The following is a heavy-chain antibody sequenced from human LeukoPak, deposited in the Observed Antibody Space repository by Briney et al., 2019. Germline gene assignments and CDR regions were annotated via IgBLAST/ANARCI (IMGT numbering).Heavy chain of an antibody. J-gene: IGHJ4*02. Sequence: PGGSLRLSCAASGFTFNSYSMNWVRQAPGKRLEWVSSISSSSSSIYYADSVKGRFTISRDNAKNSLYLQMNSLRAEDTAVYYCARASGDIVETATMGSYWGQGTLVTVSS. CDR3: ARASGDIVETATMGSY. CDR1: GFTFNSYS. V-gene: IGHV3-21*01. D-gene: IGHD5-18*01. CDR2: ISSSSSSI.